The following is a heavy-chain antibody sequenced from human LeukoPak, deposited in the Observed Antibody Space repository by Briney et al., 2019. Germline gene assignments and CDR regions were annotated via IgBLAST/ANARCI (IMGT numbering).Heavy chain of an antibody. CDR3: ARWYGPGRGDY. Sequence: GESLKISFKGSGSRFTIYWIGWVRQMPGKGLEWRGIIYPGDSVTRYSPSFQGQVTISADKSISTAYLQWSSLKASDTAMYYCARWYGPGRGDYWGQGTLVTVSS. D-gene: IGHD3-10*01. V-gene: IGHV5-51*01. J-gene: IGHJ4*02. CDR2: IYPGDSVT. CDR1: GSRFTIYW.